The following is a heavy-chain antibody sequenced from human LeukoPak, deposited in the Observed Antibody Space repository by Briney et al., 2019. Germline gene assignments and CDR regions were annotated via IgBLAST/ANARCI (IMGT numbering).Heavy chain of an antibody. Sequence: GASVKVSCKASGYTFTSYDINWVRQATGQGLEWMGWMNPNSGNTGYAQKFQGRVTITRNTSISTAYMELSSLRSEGTAVYYCARLTLKYGSGSYAYWGQGTLVTVSS. CDR2: MNPNSGNT. V-gene: IGHV1-8*03. D-gene: IGHD3-10*01. CDR3: ARLTLKYGSGSYAY. CDR1: GYTFTSYD. J-gene: IGHJ4*02.